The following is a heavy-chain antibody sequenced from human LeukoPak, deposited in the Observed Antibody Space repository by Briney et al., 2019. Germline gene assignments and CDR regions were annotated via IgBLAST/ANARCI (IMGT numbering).Heavy chain of an antibody. Sequence: GGSLRLSCAASGFTVSSNYMSWVRQAPGKGLEWVSVIYSGGSTYYADSVKGRFTISRDNSKNTLYQQMNSPRAEDTAVYYCAKDMLVTTLDYWGQGTLVTVSS. CDR1: GFTVSSNY. D-gene: IGHD4-17*01. CDR3: AKDMLVTTLDY. V-gene: IGHV3-53*05. CDR2: IYSGGST. J-gene: IGHJ4*02.